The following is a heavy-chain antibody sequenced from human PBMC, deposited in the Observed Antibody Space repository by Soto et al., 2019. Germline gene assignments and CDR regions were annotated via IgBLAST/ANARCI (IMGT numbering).Heavy chain of an antibody. CDR2: IYYSGST. CDR3: ARGSGSTFDY. D-gene: IGHD3-10*01. Sequence: SETLSLTCTVSGGSISGYYWSWIRQPPGEGLEWVGNIYYSGSTNYNPSLKNRVTISVDTSKNQFSLKVSSVTAADTAVYYCARGSGSTFDYWGQGTLVTVSS. CDR1: GGSISGYY. V-gene: IGHV4-59*01. J-gene: IGHJ4*02.